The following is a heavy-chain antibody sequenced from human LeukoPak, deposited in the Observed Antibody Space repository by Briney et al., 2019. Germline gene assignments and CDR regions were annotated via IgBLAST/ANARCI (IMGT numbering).Heavy chain of an antibody. V-gene: IGHV4-59*01. CDR2: IYYSGST. J-gene: IGHJ4*02. Sequence: SETLSLTCTVSGGSISSYYWSWIRQPPGKGLEWIGYIYYSGSTNYNPSLKSRVTISVDTSKNQFSLKLSSVTAADTAVYYCARGRRAPTYCYDSSGLKKYYFDYWGQGTLVTVSS. D-gene: IGHD3-22*01. CDR3: ARGRRAPTYCYDSSGLKKYYFDY. CDR1: GGSISSYY.